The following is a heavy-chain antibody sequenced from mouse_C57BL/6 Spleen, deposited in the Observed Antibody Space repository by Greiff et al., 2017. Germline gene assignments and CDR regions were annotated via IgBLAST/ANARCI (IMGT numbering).Heavy chain of an antibody. V-gene: IGHV6-3*01. J-gene: IGHJ3*01. Sequence: EVKLVESGGGLVQPGGSMKLSCVASGFTFSNYWMNWVRQSPEKGLEWVAQIRLKSDNYATHYAESVKGRFTISRDDSKSSVYLQMNNLRAEDTGIYYCTGRGIWFAYWGQGTLVTVSA. CDR1: GFTFSNYW. CDR2: IRLKSDNYAT. CDR3: TGRGIWFAY.